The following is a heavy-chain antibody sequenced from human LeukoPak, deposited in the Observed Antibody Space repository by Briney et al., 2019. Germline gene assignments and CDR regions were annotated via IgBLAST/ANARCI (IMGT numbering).Heavy chain of an antibody. CDR2: IYYSGST. CDR1: GGSISSSSYY. CDR3: ARGGYCSGGSCYSGVGYFHH. V-gene: IGHV4-39*01. J-gene: IGHJ1*01. D-gene: IGHD2-15*01. Sequence: KTSETLSLTCTVSGGSISSSSYYWGWIRQPPGKGLEWIGSIYYSGSTYYNPSLKSRVTISVDTSKNQFSLKLSSVTAADTAVYYCARGGYCSGGSCYSGVGYFHHWGQGTLVTVSS.